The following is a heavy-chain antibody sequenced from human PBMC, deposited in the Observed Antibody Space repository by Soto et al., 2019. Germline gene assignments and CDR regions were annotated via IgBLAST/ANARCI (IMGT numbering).Heavy chain of an antibody. V-gene: IGHV3-33*01. J-gene: IGHJ3*02. CDR2: IWYDGSNK. D-gene: IGHD2-8*01. Sequence: GGSLRLSCAASGFTFSSYGMHWVRQAPGKGLEWVAVIWYDGSNKYYADSVKGRFTISRDNSKNTLYLQMNSLRAEDTAVYYCASKGVDCTNGVCYTWADAFDIWGQGTMVTVSS. CDR1: GFTFSSYG. CDR3: ASKGVDCTNGVCYTWADAFDI.